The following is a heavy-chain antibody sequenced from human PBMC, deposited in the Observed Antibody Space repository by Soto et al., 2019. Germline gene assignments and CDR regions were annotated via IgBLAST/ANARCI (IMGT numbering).Heavy chain of an antibody. CDR1: GFTFRTYD. D-gene: IGHD2-2*01. CDR2: ISGTDGST. CDR3: AKRACSTASCSYFDY. Sequence: GGSLRLSCAASGFTFRTYDMSWVRQAPGKGLEWVSGISGTDGSTSYIDSVKGRFTISRDDSENTLYLQMNSLRAEDTAVYYCAKRACSTASCSYFDYWGQGTLVTVSS. V-gene: IGHV3-23*01. J-gene: IGHJ4*02.